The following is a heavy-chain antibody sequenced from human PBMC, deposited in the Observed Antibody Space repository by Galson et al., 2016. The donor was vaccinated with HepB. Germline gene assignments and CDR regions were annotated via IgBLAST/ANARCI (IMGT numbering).Heavy chain of an antibody. D-gene: IGHD7-27*01. J-gene: IGHJ4*02. V-gene: IGHV3-30*18. CDR2: ISYDGSKT. Sequence: SLRLSCAASGFTFSYHGMHWVRQAPGEGLEWVAVISYDGSKTYYADFVKGRFTISRDTSKKTLYLQMNSLRPEDTAIYYCVKVGHYWGDFDYWGQGTLVTVSS. CDR3: VKVGHYWGDFDY. CDR1: GFTFSYHG.